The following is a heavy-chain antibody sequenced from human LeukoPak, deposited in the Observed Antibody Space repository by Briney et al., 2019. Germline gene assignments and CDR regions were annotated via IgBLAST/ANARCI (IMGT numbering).Heavy chain of an antibody. D-gene: IGHD3-10*01. CDR3: AKGKKGLLFVRGVDFDY. CDR2: IRYDGSNK. CDR1: GFTVSSDS. Sequence: GGSLRLSCTVSGFTVSSDSMSWVRQAPGKGLEWVAFIRYDGSNKYYADSVKDRFTISRDNSKNTLSLQMNSLRAEDTAVYYCAKGKKGLLFVRGVDFDYWGQGTLVTVSS. V-gene: IGHV3-30*02. J-gene: IGHJ4*02.